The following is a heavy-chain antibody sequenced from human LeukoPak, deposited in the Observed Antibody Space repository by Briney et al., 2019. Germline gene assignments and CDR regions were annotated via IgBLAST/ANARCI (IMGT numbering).Heavy chain of an antibody. J-gene: IGHJ3*02. CDR3: ARDASLITYYYDSSGYPNGGFDI. V-gene: IGHV4-31*03. CDR1: GGSISSGGYY. D-gene: IGHD3-22*01. CDR2: IYYSGST. Sequence: PSETLSLTCTVSGGSISSGGYYWSWIRQHPGKGLEWIGYIYYSGSTYYNPSLKSRVTISVDTSKNQFSLKLSSVTAADTAVYYCARDASLITYYYDSSGYPNGGFDIWGQGTMVTVSS.